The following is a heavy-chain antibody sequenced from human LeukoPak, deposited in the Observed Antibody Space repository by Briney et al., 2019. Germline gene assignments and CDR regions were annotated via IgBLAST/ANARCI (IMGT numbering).Heavy chain of an antibody. CDR2: IYYSGST. D-gene: IGHD6-19*01. CDR1: GGSISSSSYY. Sequence: SETLSLTCTVSGGSISSSSYYWGWIRQPPGKGLEWIGSIYYSGSTYYNPSLKSRATISVDTSKNQFSLKLSSVTAADTAVYYCARPYSSGARVDYWGQGTLVTVSS. V-gene: IGHV4-39*01. J-gene: IGHJ4*02. CDR3: ARPYSSGARVDY.